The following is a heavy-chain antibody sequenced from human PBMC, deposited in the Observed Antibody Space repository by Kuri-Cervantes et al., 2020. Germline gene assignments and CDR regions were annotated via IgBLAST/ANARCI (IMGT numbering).Heavy chain of an antibody. CDR3: AKSDYYDFWRYHYGMDV. Sequence: GGSLRLPCAASGFTFSSYGMHWVRQAPGKGLEWVAIISYDGSNKYYADSVKGRFTISRDNSKNTLYLQMNSLRAEDTAVYYCAKSDYYDFWRYHYGMDVWGQGTTVTVSS. CDR1: GFTFSSYG. J-gene: IGHJ6*02. CDR2: ISYDGSNK. D-gene: IGHD3-3*01. V-gene: IGHV3-30*18.